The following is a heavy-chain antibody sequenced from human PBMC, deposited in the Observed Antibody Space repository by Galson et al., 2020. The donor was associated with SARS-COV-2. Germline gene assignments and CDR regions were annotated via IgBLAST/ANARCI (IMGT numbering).Heavy chain of an antibody. CDR3: ARATIRMGNIVVVPAATFDY. D-gene: IGHD2-2*01. V-gene: IGHV1-18*01. J-gene: IGHJ4*02. Sequence: GESLKISCKASGYTFTSYGISWVRQAPGQGLEWMGWISAYNGNTNYAQKLQGRVTMTTDTSTSTAYMELRSLRSDDTAVYYCARATIRMGNIVVVPAATFDYWGQGTLVTVSS. CDR2: ISAYNGNT. CDR1: GYTFTSYG.